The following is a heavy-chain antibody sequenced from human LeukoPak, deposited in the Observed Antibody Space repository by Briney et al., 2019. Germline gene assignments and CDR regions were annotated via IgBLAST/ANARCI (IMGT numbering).Heavy chain of an antibody. CDR1: AFTFSSFE. Sequence: GGSLRLSCAASAFTFSSFEMNWIRQAPGKGLERVSSISSSGSNVYYADSVKGRFTISRDNAKNSLYLQMDSLRAEDTAVHYCARIYFGAGSYRYWGQGTLVTVSS. J-gene: IGHJ4*02. CDR2: ISSSGSNV. V-gene: IGHV3-48*03. D-gene: IGHD3-10*01. CDR3: ARIYFGAGSYRY.